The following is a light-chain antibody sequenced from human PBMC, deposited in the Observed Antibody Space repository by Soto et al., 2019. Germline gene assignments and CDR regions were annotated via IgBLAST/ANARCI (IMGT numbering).Light chain of an antibody. V-gene: IGLV2-14*01. J-gene: IGLJ1*01. CDR2: DVS. CDR1: SSDVGGYNY. Sequence: QSALTPPASVSGSPGQSITISCTGTSSDVGGYNYVSWYQQHPGKAPKLMIYDVSNRPSGVSNRFSGPKSGNTASLTISGLQAEDEADYYCSSYTSSSTLPYVFGTGTKVTVL. CDR3: SSYTSSSTLPYV.